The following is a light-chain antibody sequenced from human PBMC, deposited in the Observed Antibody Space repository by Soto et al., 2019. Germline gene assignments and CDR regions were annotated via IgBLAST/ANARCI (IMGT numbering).Light chain of an antibody. CDR1: QSVSSNY. Sequence: ETVLTQSPGTLSLSPGERATLSCRASQSVSSNYLVWYQQKPGQAPRLLISGVSTRATGIPDRFSGSGSVTDFTLSISRLEPEDGAGYYCQQYAPSHAITFGQGTRVEI. V-gene: IGKV3-20*01. CDR2: GVS. J-gene: IGKJ5*01. CDR3: QQYAPSHAIT.